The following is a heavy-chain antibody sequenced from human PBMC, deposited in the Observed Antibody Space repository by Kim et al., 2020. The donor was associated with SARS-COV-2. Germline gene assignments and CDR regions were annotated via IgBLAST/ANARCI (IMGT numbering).Heavy chain of an antibody. Sequence: SGPTLVNPTQTLTLTCTFSGFSLTTDGMGVGWVRQPPGKALDWLALIYWDDDKRYRPSLHSRVSITKDTSKNQVALTMTNMDPEDTATYYCARTMIFGVHYFDFWGPGMLVTVSS. CDR1: GFSLTTDGMG. CDR3: ARTMIFGVHYFDF. CDR2: IYWDDDK. J-gene: IGHJ4*02. D-gene: IGHD3-3*01. V-gene: IGHV2-5*02.